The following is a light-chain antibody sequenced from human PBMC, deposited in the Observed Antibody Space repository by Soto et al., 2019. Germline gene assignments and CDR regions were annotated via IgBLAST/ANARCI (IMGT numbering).Light chain of an antibody. CDR3: QSFDSSLNVV. V-gene: IGLV1-40*01. Sequence: QSVLTQPPSVSGAPGQRVTISCTGSSSNIGAGYDVHWYQQLPGTAPKLLIYGNNNRPSGVPDRFSGSKSGTSASLAITGLQADDEADYYCQSFDSSLNVVFGGGTKLTVL. CDR1: SSNIGAGYD. J-gene: IGLJ2*01. CDR2: GNN.